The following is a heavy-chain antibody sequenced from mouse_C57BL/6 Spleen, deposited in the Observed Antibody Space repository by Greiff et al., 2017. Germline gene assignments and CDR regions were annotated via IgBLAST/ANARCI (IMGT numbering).Heavy chain of an antibody. D-gene: IGHD2-5*01. CDR1: GFTFSDYG. J-gene: IGHJ3*01. CDR3: ARVYYSNYEGFAY. CDR2: ISSGSSTI. Sequence: EVQVVESGGGLVKPGGSLTLSCAASGFTFSDYGMHWVRHAPEKGLAWVAYISSGSSTIYYADTVKGRFTISRDNAKNTLFLQMTSLRSEDTAMYYCARVYYSNYEGFAYWGQGTLVTVS. V-gene: IGHV5-17*01.